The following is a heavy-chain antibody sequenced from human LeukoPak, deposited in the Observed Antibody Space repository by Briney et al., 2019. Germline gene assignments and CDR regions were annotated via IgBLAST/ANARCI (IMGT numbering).Heavy chain of an antibody. CDR2: INPSGGST. D-gene: IGHD2-15*01. CDR1: GYTFTSYY. CDR3: ARDRRVNCSGGSCYSDYYYYYMDV. J-gene: IGHJ6*03. V-gene: IGHV1-46*01. Sequence: GASVKVSCKASGYTFTSYYMHWVRQAPGQGLEWMGIINPSGGSTSYAQKFQGRVTMTRDMSTSTAYMELRSLRSDDTAVYYCARDRRVNCSGGSCYSDYYYYYMDVWGKGTTVTVSS.